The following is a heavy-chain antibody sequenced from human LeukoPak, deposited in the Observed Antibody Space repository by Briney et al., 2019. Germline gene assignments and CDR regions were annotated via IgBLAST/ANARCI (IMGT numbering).Heavy chain of an antibody. Sequence: ASVKVSCKASGYTFTGYYMHWVRQAPGQGLEWMGWINPNSGGTNYAQKFQGWVTMTRDTSISTAYMELSRLRSDDTAVYYCARRYYSGSGKDYWGQGTLVTVSS. CDR2: INPNSGGT. J-gene: IGHJ4*02. CDR3: ARRYYSGSGKDY. CDR1: GYTFTGYY. D-gene: IGHD3-10*01. V-gene: IGHV1-2*04.